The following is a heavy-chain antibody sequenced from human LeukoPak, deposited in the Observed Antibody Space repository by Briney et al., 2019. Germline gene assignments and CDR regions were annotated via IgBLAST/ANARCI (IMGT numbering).Heavy chain of an antibody. D-gene: IGHD2-2*01. CDR1: GFTFSSYS. Sequence: GGSLRLSCAASGFTFSSYSMNWVRQAPGKGLEWVSYISSSSSTIYYADSVKGRFTISRDNAKNSLYLQMNSLRAEDTAVYYCVRDLGSLGYCSSTSCPGPFDYWGQGTLVTVSS. CDR2: ISSSSSTI. V-gene: IGHV3-48*04. CDR3: VRDLGSLGYCSSTSCPGPFDY. J-gene: IGHJ4*02.